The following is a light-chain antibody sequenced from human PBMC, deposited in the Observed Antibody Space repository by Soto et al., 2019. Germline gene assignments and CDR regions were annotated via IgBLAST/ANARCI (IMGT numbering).Light chain of an antibody. Sequence: EIVLTQSPGTLALSLGDGATLSCRASETVNRNYLAWYIQKPGQPPRLLIYGVSNRAPGVPDRFSGGGSGTEFTLAIARVEPDDFRNYYCQQYIASPRTFGPGTRVEVK. CDR2: GVS. CDR1: ETVNRNY. CDR3: QQYIASPRT. V-gene: IGKV3-20*01. J-gene: IGKJ1*01.